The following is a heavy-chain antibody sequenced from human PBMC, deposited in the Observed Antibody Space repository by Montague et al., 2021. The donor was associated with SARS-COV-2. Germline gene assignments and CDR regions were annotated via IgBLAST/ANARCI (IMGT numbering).Heavy chain of an antibody. J-gene: IGHJ4*02. Sequence: SETLSLTCAVYGGSFSDYYWSWIRQSPGRGLEWIGEINHIGTTNYNPSLKSRVSISKDTSKSQISLRLNSVTAADTAVYYCATSSSRSYYVGLDHWGQGTLVTVTS. V-gene: IGHV4-34*01. CDR1: GGSFSDYY. CDR2: INHIGTT. D-gene: IGHD3-10*01. CDR3: ATSSSRSYYVGLDH.